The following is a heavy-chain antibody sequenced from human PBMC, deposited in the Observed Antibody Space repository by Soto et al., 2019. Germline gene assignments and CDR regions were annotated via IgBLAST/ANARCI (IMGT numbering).Heavy chain of an antibody. D-gene: IGHD6-19*01. CDR3: ARPPAVAGYGMDV. J-gene: IGHJ6*02. CDR2: ISAYNGNT. Sequence: ASVKVSCKASGYTFTSYGISWVRQAPGQGLEWMGWISAYNGNTNYAQKIKGRVTMTTDTSTSTAYMELRSLRSDDTAVYYCARPPAVAGYGMDVWGQGTTVTVS. CDR1: GYTFTSYG. V-gene: IGHV1-18*01.